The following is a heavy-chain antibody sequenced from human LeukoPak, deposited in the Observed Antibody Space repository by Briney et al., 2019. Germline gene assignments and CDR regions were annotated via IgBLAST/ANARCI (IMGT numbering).Heavy chain of an antibody. CDR3: ARDNRDYGGYYFDY. V-gene: IGHV4-30-2*01. J-gene: IGHJ4*02. D-gene: IGHD4-17*01. CDR1: GGSISSGGYY. CDR2: IYHSGST. Sequence: ASETLSLTCTVSGGSISSGGYYWSWIRQPPGKGLEWIGYIYHSGSTYYNPSLKSRVTISVDRSKNQFSLKLSSVTAADTAVYYCARDNRDYGGYYFDYWGQGTLVTVSS.